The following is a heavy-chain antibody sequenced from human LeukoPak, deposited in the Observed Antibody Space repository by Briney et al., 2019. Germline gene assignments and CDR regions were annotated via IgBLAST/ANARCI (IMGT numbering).Heavy chain of an antibody. CDR1: GYTFTSYG. Sequence: ASLNVSCKASGYTFTSYGISWVRQAPGQGLEWMRWISAYNGDTNYAQKLQGRVTMTTDTSTSTVYMDLGSLRSDDTAVYYCARDRFSSSWYMTNFDYWGQGTLVTVSS. D-gene: IGHD6-13*01. V-gene: IGHV1-18*01. CDR3: ARDRFSSSWYMTNFDY. CDR2: ISAYNGDT. J-gene: IGHJ4*02.